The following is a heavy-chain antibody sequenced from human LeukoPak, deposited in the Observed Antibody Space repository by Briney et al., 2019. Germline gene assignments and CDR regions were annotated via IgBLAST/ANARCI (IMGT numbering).Heavy chain of an antibody. CDR2: ITADGSLT. J-gene: IGHJ4*02. CDR3: ARDRLLDY. CDR1: GYTFDDYA. V-gene: IGHV3-43*02. D-gene: IGHD3-16*01. Sequence: GGSLRLSCAASGYTFDDYAMHWVRQAPGKGLEWVSLITADGSLTYYTDSVKGRFTLSRDNGKNSLYLQMNSLRDEDTAVYYCARDRLLDYWSQGTLVTVSS.